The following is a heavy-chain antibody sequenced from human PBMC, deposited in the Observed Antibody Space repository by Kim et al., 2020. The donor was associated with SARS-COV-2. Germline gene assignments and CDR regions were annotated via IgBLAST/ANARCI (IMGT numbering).Heavy chain of an antibody. J-gene: IGHJ4*02. CDR2: IKQDGSEK. Sequence: GGSLRLSCVASGFIFSNYWMSWVRQAPGKGLEWVANIKQDGSEKYYVDSVQGRFTISRDNAKNSLYLQLNSLRAEDTAVYYCARDGFPPHRAAEGSTDYRPIDYWGQGALVTVSS. D-gene: IGHD3-10*01. CDR1: GFIFSNYW. CDR3: ARDGFPPHRAAEGSTDYRPIDY. V-gene: IGHV3-7*01.